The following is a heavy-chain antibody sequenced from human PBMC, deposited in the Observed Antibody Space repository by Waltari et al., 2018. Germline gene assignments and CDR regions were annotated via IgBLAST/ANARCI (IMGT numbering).Heavy chain of an antibody. J-gene: IGHJ6*02. D-gene: IGHD3-3*01. V-gene: IGHV3-74*01. Sequence: EVQMVESGGGLVQPGGSLRLSCEASGFPLGTFWVYWVRQGPGKGRMYVSGLDGDGTRTRYADSVRGRFTISRDNAKNAVYLQMTSLRDEDTALYYCARDWRNLGMDVWGQGTTVTVSS. CDR3: ARDWRNLGMDV. CDR2: LDGDGTRT. CDR1: GFPLGTFW.